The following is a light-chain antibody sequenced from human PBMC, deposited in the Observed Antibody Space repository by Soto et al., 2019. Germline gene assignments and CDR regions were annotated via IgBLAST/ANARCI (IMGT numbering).Light chain of an antibody. J-gene: IGLJ3*02. CDR3: CSYAGSNIFAV. Sequence: QSALTQPASVSGSPGQSITISCTGTSSDIGSYDRVSWYQWHPGKAPKLIIYEDNRRPSEISNRFSGSKSGNTASLTISGLQAEDEADYYCCSYAGSNIFAVFGGGTKLTAL. V-gene: IGLV2-23*01. CDR1: SSDIGSYDR. CDR2: EDN.